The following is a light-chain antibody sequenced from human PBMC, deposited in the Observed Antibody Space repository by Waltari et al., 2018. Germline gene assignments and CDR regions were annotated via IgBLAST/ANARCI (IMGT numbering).Light chain of an antibody. J-gene: IGKJ4*01. V-gene: IGKV1-39*01. CDR1: RTISND. CDR2: SAF. CDR3: QQSYSLPLT. Sequence: DIQMTQSPSSLSASLADRVTITCRASRTISNDLNWYQQKPGKAPKLLIHSAFRLQRGVPSRFSGGGSGTDFTLTISSLQAEDFATYYCQQSYSLPLTFGGGTKVEMK.